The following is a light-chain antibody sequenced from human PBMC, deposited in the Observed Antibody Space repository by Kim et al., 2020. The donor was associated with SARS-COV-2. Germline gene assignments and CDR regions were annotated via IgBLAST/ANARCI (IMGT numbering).Light chain of an antibody. CDR1: KLGDKY. Sequence: SVSPGQTASITCSGDKLGDKYACWYQQKPGQSPVLVIYQDSKRPSGIPELFSGSNSGNTATLTISGTQAMDEADYYCQAWDSSNVVFGGGTQLTVL. V-gene: IGLV3-1*01. CDR2: QDS. J-gene: IGLJ2*01. CDR3: QAWDSSNVV.